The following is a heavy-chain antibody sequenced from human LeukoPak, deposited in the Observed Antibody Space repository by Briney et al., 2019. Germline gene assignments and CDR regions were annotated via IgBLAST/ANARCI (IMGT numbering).Heavy chain of an antibody. V-gene: IGHV4-61*02. Sequence: SETLSLTCTVSGGSISSGSYYWSWIRQPAGKGLEWIGRIYTSGSTNYNPSLKSRVTISVDTSKNQFSLKLSSVTAADTAVYYCARDLGLVARYYDSSGLYYYYGMDVWGQGTTVTVSS. D-gene: IGHD3-22*01. CDR3: ARDLGLVARYYDSSGLYYYYGMDV. CDR1: GGSISSGSYY. CDR2: IYTSGST. J-gene: IGHJ6*02.